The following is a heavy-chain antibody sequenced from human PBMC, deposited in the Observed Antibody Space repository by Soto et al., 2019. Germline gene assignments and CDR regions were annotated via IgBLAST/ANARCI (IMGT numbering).Heavy chain of an antibody. D-gene: IGHD6-6*01. V-gene: IGHV4-39*01. J-gene: IGHJ2*01. CDR1: GGSISSSSYY. CDR3: ARHTRYSSSGKRDWYFDL. CDR2: IYYSGST. Sequence: QLQLQESGPGLVKPSETLSLTCTVSGGSISSSSYYWGWIRQPPGKGLEWIGSIYYSGSTYYNPSLKSRVTISVDXXKXQXXLKLSSVTAADTAVYYCARHTRYSSSGKRDWYFDLWGRGTLVTVSS.